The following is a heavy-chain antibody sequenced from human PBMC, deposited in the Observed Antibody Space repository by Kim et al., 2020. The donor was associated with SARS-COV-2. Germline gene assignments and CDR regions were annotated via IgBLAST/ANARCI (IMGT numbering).Heavy chain of an antibody. Sequence: SETLSLTCTVSGGSISSGGYYWSWIRQHPGKGLEWIGYIYYSGSTYYNPSLKSRVTISVDTSKNQFSLKLSSVTAADTAVYYCARERVMTTVTTLNYYGMGVGGQGTTVSVSS. J-gene: IGHJ6*02. V-gene: IGHV4-31*03. CDR1: GGSISSGGYY. CDR3: ARERVMTTVTTLNYYGMGV. D-gene: IGHD4-17*01. CDR2: IYYSGST.